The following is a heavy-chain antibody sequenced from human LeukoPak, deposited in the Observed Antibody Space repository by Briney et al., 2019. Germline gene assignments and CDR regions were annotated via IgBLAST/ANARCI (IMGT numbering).Heavy chain of an antibody. CDR3: AEASGGGYIVVVTATRDHYFDY. J-gene: IGHJ4*02. CDR1: GFTFSSYA. CDR2: ISGSGGST. D-gene: IGHD2-21*02. V-gene: IGHV3-23*01. Sequence: GGSLRLSCAASGFTFSSYAMSWVRQAPGKGLEWVSAISGSGGSTYYADSVKGRFTISRDNSKNTLYLQMNSLRAEDTAVYYCAEASGGGYIVVVTATRDHYFDYWGQGTLVTVSS.